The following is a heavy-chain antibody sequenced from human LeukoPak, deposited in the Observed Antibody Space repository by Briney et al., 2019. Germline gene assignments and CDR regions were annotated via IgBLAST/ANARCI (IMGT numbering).Heavy chain of an antibody. J-gene: IGHJ4*02. D-gene: IGHD5-18*01. V-gene: IGHV1-69*13. CDR3: ASHVDTAMVFDY. CDR2: IIPIFGTA. Sequence: SVKVSCKASGGTFSSYAISWVRQAPGQGLEWMGGIIPIFGTANYAQKFQGRVTITADESTSTAYMELSSLRSEDTAVYYCASHVDTAMVFDYWGQGTLVTVSS. CDR1: GGTFSSYA.